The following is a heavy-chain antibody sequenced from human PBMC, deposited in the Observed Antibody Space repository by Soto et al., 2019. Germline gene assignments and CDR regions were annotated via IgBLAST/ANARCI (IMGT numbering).Heavy chain of an antibody. V-gene: IGHV3-33*01. J-gene: IGHJ3*02. CDR2: IWYDGSNK. CDR1: GFTFSSYG. CDR3: ARVVGYGFDI. D-gene: IGHD6-25*01. Sequence: QVQLVESGGGVVQPGRSLRLSCAASGFTFSSYGMHWVRQAPGKGLEWVAVIWYDGSNKYYADSVKGRFTISRDKYKNTLYLQMSSLSAEDKAVYYCARVVGYGFDIWGQGTMVTVSS.